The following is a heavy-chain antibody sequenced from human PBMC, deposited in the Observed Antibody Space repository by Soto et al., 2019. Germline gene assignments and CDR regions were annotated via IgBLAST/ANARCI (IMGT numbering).Heavy chain of an antibody. V-gene: IGHV4-61*08. D-gene: IGHD3-3*01. CDR3: ARASRRGGITIFGVVIIRDFDY. CDR2: IYDSGST. Sequence: SETLSLTCAVSGGSISSGGYYWSWIRQPPGKGLEWIGYIYDSGSTYYNSSLKSRVTISVDTSKNQFSLKLSSVTAADTAVYYCARASRRGGITIFGVVIIRDFDYWGQGTLVTVSS. J-gene: IGHJ4*02. CDR1: GGSISSGGYY.